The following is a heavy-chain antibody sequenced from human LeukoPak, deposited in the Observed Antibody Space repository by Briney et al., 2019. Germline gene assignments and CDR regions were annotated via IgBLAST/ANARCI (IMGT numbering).Heavy chain of an antibody. CDR3: ARDQYDTWSRRGNFDS. CDR2: IKLDGSEK. V-gene: IGHV3-7*03. J-gene: IGHJ4*02. CDR1: GFTFGKYW. D-gene: IGHD3-3*01. Sequence: GGSLRLSCVASGFTFGKYWMSWVRQAPGKGPEWVANIKLDGSEKNYVDSVKGRFTISRDNTKNPLYLQMNSLRVEDTAVFYCARDQYDTWSRRGNFDSWGQGTLVIVSS.